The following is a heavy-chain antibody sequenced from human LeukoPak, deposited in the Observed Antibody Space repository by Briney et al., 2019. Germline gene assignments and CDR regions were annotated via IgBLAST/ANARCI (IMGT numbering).Heavy chain of an antibody. V-gene: IGHV3-7*01. CDR2: IKQDGSEK. Sequence: GGSLRLSCAASRFTFTSFRMSWVRPTPGKGLEGVSNIKQDGSEKYYVDSVKGRFTISRDNANSSLYLQMSSLRAEDTAVYYCVRDPIYGDFNGGTGYWGQGTLVTVSS. D-gene: IGHD4-17*01. CDR1: RFTFTSFR. CDR3: VRDPIYGDFNGGTGY. J-gene: IGHJ4*02.